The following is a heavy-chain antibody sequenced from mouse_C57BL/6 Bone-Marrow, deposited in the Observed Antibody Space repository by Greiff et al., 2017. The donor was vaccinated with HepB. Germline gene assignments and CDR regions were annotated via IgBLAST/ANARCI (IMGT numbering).Heavy chain of an antibody. Sequence: QVQLKESDAELVKPGASVKISCKVSGYTFTDHTIHWMKQRPEQGLEWIGYIYPRDGSTKYNENFKGKATLTADKSSSTAYMQLNSLTSEDSAVYVCAREDYDEGWFAYWGQGTLVTVSA. D-gene: IGHD2-4*01. J-gene: IGHJ3*01. CDR1: GYTFTDHT. V-gene: IGHV1-78*01. CDR3: AREDYDEGWFAY. CDR2: IYPRDGST.